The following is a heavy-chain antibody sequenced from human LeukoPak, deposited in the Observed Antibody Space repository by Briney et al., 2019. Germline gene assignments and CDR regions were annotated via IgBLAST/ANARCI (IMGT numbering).Heavy chain of an antibody. D-gene: IGHD4-23*01. V-gene: IGHV3-30*03. CDR3: ARVDRSPTVVTPPGY. J-gene: IGHJ4*02. CDR2: ISYDGSNK. CDR1: GFTFSSYG. Sequence: GGSLRLSCAASGFTFSSYGMHWVRQAPGKGLEWVAVISYDGSNKYYADSVKGRFTISRDNSKNSLYLQMNSLRAEDTAVYYCARVDRSPTVVTPPGYWGQGTLVTVSS.